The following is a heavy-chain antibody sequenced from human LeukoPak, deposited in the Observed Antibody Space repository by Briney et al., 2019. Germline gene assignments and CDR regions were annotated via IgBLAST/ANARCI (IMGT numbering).Heavy chain of an antibody. CDR1: GFTFSTYA. D-gene: IGHD1-1*01. J-gene: IGHJ4*02. CDR2: ISYDGSSR. CDR3: ARLVGWNYDY. Sequence: PGGSLRLSCAASGFTFSTYAMHWVRRAPGKGLDWVADISYDGSSRSYADSVRGRFIISRDNSKSTLYVEMNSLRAEDTAVYYCARLVGWNYDYWGQGTLVTVSS. V-gene: IGHV3-30-3*01.